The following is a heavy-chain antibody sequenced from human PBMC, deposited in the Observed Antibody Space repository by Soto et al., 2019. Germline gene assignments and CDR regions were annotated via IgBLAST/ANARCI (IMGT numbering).Heavy chain of an antibody. J-gene: IGHJ6*02. CDR2: LGAADDP. Sequence: GGSLRLSCAASGFTLSAYDMHWVRQAEGKGLEWVSALGAADDPYYLVSVKGRFTISRENAKNSLYLQMNNLRAGDTAVYYCARAYSGWLPRRADYYYAMDVWGQGTTVTVSS. D-gene: IGHD2-15*01. V-gene: IGHV3-13*05. CDR3: ARAYSGWLPRRADYYYAMDV. CDR1: GFTLSAYD.